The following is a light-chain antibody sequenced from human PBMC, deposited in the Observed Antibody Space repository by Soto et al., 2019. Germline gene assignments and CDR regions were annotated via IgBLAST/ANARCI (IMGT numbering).Light chain of an antibody. CDR2: GAS. CDR3: QQYGGSFRV. J-gene: IGKJ3*01. Sequence: IVMTQSPAPLSVSPGERATLSCRASQSVSSNLAWYQQKPGQAPRLLIYGASSRATGIPDRFSGSGSGTDFTLTISRLEPEDFAVYYCQQYGGSFRVFGPGTKVDI. V-gene: IGKV3-20*01. CDR1: QSVSSN.